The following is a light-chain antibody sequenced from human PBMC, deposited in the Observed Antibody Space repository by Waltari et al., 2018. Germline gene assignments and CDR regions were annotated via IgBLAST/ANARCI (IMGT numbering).Light chain of an antibody. Sequence: QSALTQPPSASGTPGQSVTISCTGTSSDVGGYNYDSWYQQHPGKVPKLVIFEVSKRPSGVPDRFSGSRSGNTASLTVSGLQAEDEADYYCSSYAGSNTYVLFGGGTKLTVL. CDR3: SSYAGSNTYVL. CDR1: SSDVGGYNY. CDR2: EVS. J-gene: IGLJ2*01. V-gene: IGLV2-8*01.